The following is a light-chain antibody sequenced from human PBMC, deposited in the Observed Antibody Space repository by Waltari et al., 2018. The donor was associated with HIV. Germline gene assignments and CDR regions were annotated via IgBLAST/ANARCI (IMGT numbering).Light chain of an antibody. Sequence: DIQMTQSPSSLSASVGDRVTITCRASQTITRSLAWYQQKPGKAPNLLIYKASTLGSGVPSRFSGSESGTEYTLTITSLQPGDFASYHCQQYKTYPFTFGGGTKVEIK. V-gene: IGKV1-5*03. CDR2: KAS. CDR3: QQYKTYPFT. J-gene: IGKJ4*01. CDR1: QTITRS.